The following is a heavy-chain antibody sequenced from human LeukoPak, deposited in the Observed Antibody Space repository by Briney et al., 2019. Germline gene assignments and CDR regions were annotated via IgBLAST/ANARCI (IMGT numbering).Heavy chain of an antibody. CDR2: ISGSGGST. Sequence: GGSLRLSCAASGFTFSSYWMSWVRQAPGKGLEWVSAISGSGGSTYYADSVKGRFTISRDNSKNTLYLQMNSLRAEDTAVYYCAKDRGLAYCGGDCYSYFDYWGQGTLVTVSS. J-gene: IGHJ4*02. CDR3: AKDRGLAYCGGDCYSYFDY. V-gene: IGHV3-23*01. CDR1: GFTFSSYW. D-gene: IGHD2-21*02.